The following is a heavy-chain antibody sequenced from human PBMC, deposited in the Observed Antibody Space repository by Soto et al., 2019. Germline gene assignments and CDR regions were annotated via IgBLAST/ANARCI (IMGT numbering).Heavy chain of an antibody. V-gene: IGHV3-23*01. CDR2: ISGSAIAT. D-gene: IGHD3-10*01. J-gene: IGHJ5*02. CDR1: GFTFSDYA. Sequence: GGSLRLSCAASGFTFSDYAMSWVRQAPGKGLEWVSAISGSAIATYYADSVKGRFTVSRDNSKTTLYLQLNRLRAGHTAVYYCAREAISMVRRLNNWFHPWGQGPLVNLS. CDR3: AREAISMVRRLNNWFHP.